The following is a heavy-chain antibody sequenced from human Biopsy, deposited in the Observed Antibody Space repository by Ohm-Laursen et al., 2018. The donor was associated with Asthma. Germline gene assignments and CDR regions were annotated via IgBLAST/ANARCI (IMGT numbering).Heavy chain of an antibody. Sequence: SVKVSCKAPGGTFSNFAISWVRQAPGQGLEWLGGIMTVFGTTNYAQKFQGRVTITADESTSTAYMEVTSLRSEDTAIYYCARCQVGYSSGWSLLLKKIYYSGMDVWGQGTLVTVSS. CDR2: IMTVFGTT. J-gene: IGHJ4*02. CDR3: ARCQVGYSSGWSLLLKKIYYSGMDV. D-gene: IGHD6-19*01. CDR1: GGTFSNFA. V-gene: IGHV1-69*13.